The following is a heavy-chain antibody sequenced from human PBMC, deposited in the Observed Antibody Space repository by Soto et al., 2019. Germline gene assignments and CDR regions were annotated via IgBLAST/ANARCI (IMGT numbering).Heavy chain of an antibody. CDR3: ARYRIAARRFYYYGMDV. CDR2: INHSGST. D-gene: IGHD6-6*01. V-gene: IGHV4-34*01. Sequence: SETLSLTCSVSGGSVSNYYWSWIRPAPGKGLEWIGEINHSGSTNYNPSLKSRVTISVDTSKNQFSLKLSSVTAADTAVYYCARYRIAARRFYYYGMDVWGQGTTVTVSS. CDR1: GGSVSNYY. J-gene: IGHJ6*02.